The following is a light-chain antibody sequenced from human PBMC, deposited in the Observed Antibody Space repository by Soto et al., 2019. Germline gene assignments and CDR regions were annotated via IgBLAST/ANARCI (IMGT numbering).Light chain of an antibody. CDR1: QTIATF. Sequence: DIQMTQSPSSLSASVGDRLTITCRASQTIATFLNWYQQKPGKAPXXLIYGASTLQSGVPSGFSGSGSGADFTLTISSTQPEDSATYYCQLSHTTLTFGQGTRLEIK. CDR2: GAS. CDR3: QLSHTTLT. V-gene: IGKV1-39*01. J-gene: IGKJ5*01.